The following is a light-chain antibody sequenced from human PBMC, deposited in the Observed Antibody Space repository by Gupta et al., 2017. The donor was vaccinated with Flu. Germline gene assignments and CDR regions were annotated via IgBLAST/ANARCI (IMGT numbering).Light chain of an antibody. J-gene: IGKJ2*03. CDR1: QSVSGS. CDR2: SAY. V-gene: IGKV3D-15*01. CDR3: QQHDTWPPNS. Sequence: EIVMTQSPATLSVSPGERATLSCRASQSVSGSLAWYQQKPGQAPRLLIYSAYTRVSGIPARFSGSGFGTEFTLTISSLQSEDSAVYYCQQHDTWPPNSFGQGTKLEIK.